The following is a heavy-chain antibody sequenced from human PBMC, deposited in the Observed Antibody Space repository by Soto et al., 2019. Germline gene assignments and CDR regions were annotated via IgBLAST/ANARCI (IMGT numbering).Heavy chain of an antibody. V-gene: IGHV3-30-3*01. J-gene: IGHJ6*02. Sequence: PGGSLRLSCAASGFTFSSYAMHWVRQAPGKGLEWVAVISYDGSNKYYADSVKGRFTISRDNSKNTLYLQMNSLRAEDTAVYYCARERWYSSGWQINNYYYYGLDVWGQGTTVTVSS. CDR2: ISYDGSNK. CDR1: GFTFSSYA. CDR3: ARERWYSSGWQINNYYYYGLDV. D-gene: IGHD6-19*01.